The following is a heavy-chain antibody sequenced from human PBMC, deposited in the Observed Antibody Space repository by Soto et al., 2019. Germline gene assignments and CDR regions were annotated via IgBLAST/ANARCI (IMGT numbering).Heavy chain of an antibody. CDR3: ARRSHTNWPAY. CDR1: GGSFSSSSHY. V-gene: IGHV4-39*01. D-gene: IGHD2-8*01. Sequence: SETLSLTCTVSGGSFSSSSHYWVWIRQPPGKGLERVGSIYYDGRTYYNASLKSRVTISLDTSKNQFSLKVNSVTVADTAVYYCARRSHTNWPAYWGQGTQVTVSS. J-gene: IGHJ4*02. CDR2: IYYDGRT.